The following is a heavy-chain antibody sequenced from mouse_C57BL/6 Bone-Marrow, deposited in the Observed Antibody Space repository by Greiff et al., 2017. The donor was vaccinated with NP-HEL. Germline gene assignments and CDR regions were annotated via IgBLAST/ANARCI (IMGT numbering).Heavy chain of an antibody. V-gene: IGHV1-69*01. CDR1: GYTFTSYW. CDR3: ARKNYYGSSQSHVDY. J-gene: IGHJ2*01. Sequence: VQLQQSGAELVMPGASVKLSCKASGYTFTSYWMHWVKQRPGQGLEWIGEIDPSDSYTNYNQKFKGKSTLTVDKSSRTAYMQLSSHTSDDSAVYYWARKNYYGSSQSHVDYWGQGTTLTVSS. CDR2: IDPSDSYT. D-gene: IGHD1-1*01.